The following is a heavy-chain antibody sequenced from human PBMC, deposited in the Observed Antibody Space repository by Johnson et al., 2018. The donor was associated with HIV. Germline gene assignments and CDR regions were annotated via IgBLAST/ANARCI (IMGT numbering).Heavy chain of an antibody. V-gene: IGHV3-30*18. CDR3: AKDRSGSWYGADAFDI. D-gene: IGHD6-13*01. CDR1: GFTFSSYG. CDR2: ISYDGSNK. J-gene: IGHJ3*02. Sequence: QVYLVESGGGVVQPGRSLRLSCAASGFTFSSYGMHWVRQAPGKGLEWVAVISYDGSNKYYADSVKGRFTISRDNSKNTLYLQMNSRRAEDTAVYYGAKDRSGSWYGADAFDIWGQGTMVTVSS.